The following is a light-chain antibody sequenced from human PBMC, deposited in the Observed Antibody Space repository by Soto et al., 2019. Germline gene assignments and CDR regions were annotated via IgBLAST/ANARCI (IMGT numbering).Light chain of an antibody. V-gene: IGKV1-17*01. CDR3: LRINVYPWT. J-gene: IGKJ1*01. CDR2: AAS. CDR1: QGIRND. Sequence: DIQMTQSPSSLSASVGDRVTITCRASQGIRNDLGWYQQKPGKAPKRLIYAASSLQSGVPSRFSGSGSGTEFILPISSLKPKDFATYYVLRINVYPWTFGQGTKVEIK.